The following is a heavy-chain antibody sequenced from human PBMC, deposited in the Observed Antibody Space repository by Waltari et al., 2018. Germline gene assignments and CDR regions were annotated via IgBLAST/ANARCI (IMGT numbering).Heavy chain of an antibody. J-gene: IGHJ4*02. Sequence: QLQLQESGPGLVKPSETLSLTCTVSGGSINTNTYYWGWIRQPPGKGLEWIGTVYYNGATYNNPSLKSRVTISIDTSRNQFSLKLTSVTAADTAVYYCARELRTTSSRGAYWGQGALVTVSS. CDR2: VYYNGAT. D-gene: IGHD2-21*01. CDR3: ARELRTTSSRGAY. V-gene: IGHV4-39*07. CDR1: GGSINTNTYY.